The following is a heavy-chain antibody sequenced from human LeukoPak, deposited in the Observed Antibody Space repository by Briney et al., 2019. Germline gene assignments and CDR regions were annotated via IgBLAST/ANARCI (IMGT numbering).Heavy chain of an antibody. CDR2: ISSSGSTI. V-gene: IGHV3-48*03. Sequence: GGSLRLSCAASGFTFSSYEMNWVRQAPGKGLEWVSYISSSGSTIYYADSVKGRFTISRDNAKNSLYLQMNSLRAEDTAVYYCAKPLGVYYYGSGSHPYMDVWGKGTTVTISS. CDR3: AKPLGVYYYGSGSHPYMDV. CDR1: GFTFSSYE. D-gene: IGHD3-10*01. J-gene: IGHJ6*03.